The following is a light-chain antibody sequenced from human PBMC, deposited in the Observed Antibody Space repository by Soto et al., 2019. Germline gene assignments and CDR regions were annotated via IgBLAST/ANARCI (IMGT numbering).Light chain of an antibody. V-gene: IGLV2-14*01. CDR1: SSDVGGYKY. J-gene: IGLJ2*01. CDR3: SSYTTSNNLV. Sequence: QSVLTQPASVSGSPGQSVTISCTGTSSDVGGYKYVSWYQQHPGEAPKLIIYEVSNRPSGVANRFSGSKSGNTASLTISGLQAEDEADYHCSSYTTSNNLVFGGGTQLTVL. CDR2: EVS.